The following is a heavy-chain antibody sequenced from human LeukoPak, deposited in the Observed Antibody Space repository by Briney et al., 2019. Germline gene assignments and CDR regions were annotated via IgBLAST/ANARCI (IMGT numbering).Heavy chain of an antibody. CDR1: GYTFTDYY. Sequence: ASVKVSCKASGYTFTDYYMHWVRQAPGQGLEWMGWIHPNSGGTIYAQKFQGRVTMTRDTSISTAYMELSRLKSDDTAVYYCARGTLTIFGVIDYWGQGALVTVSS. V-gene: IGHV1-2*02. D-gene: IGHD3-3*01. CDR2: IHPNSGGT. CDR3: ARGTLTIFGVIDY. J-gene: IGHJ4*02.